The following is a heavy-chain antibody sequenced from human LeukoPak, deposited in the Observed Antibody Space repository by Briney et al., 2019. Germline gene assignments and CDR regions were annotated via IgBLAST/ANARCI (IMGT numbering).Heavy chain of an antibody. Sequence: SETLSLTCTVSGGSISSYYWSWIRQPPGKGLEWIGYIYYSGSTNYNPSLKSQVTISVDTSKNQFSLKLSSVTAADTAVYYCARGARYYDFWSGYSFDYWGQGTLVTVSS. V-gene: IGHV4-59*01. D-gene: IGHD3-3*01. CDR2: IYYSGST. CDR3: ARGARYYDFWSGYSFDY. CDR1: GGSISSYY. J-gene: IGHJ4*02.